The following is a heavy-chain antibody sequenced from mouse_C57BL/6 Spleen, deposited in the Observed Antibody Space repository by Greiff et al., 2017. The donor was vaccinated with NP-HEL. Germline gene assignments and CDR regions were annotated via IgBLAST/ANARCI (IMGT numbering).Heavy chain of an antibody. Sequence: EVQVVESGAELVRPGASVKLSCTASGFNIKDDYMHWVKQRPEQGLEWIGWIDPENGDTEYASKFQGKATITADTSSNTAYLQLSSLTSEDTAVYYCTTGGYSPAMDYWGQGTSVTVSS. V-gene: IGHV14-4*01. CDR1: GFNIKDDY. CDR2: IDPENGDT. CDR3: TTGGYSPAMDY. J-gene: IGHJ4*01. D-gene: IGHD2-3*01.